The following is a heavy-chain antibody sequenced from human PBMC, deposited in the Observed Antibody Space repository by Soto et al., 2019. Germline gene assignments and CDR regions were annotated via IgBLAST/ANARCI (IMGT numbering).Heavy chain of an antibody. CDR3: ARTDRDFYGLDV. V-gene: IGHV3-13*05. CDR1: GFTFRNYG. CDR2: ISAAGDP. J-gene: IGHJ6*02. Sequence: EVQLVESGGGLVQPGGSLRLSCEASGFTFRNYGMHWVRQGTGKGLEWVSGISAAGDPDYADSVEGRLTISRENAQNSFFLQMNSLRVGDTAVYYCARTDRDFYGLDVWGQGTTVIVSS.